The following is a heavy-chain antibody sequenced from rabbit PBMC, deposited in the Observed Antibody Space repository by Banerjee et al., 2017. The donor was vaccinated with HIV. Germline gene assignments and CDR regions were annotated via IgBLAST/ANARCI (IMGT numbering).Heavy chain of an antibody. J-gene: IGHJ4*01. CDR3: ARALYTYGTGSGTRYFKL. V-gene: IGHV1S7*01. Sequence: QLEESGGDLVKPEGSLTLSCKASGFTISSYWMSWVRQAPGKGLEWIGHISTGEGKRDYASWVNGRFTISSDNAQNTVDLQMNSLTAADTATYFCARALYTYGTGSGTRYFKLWGPGTLVTVS. CDR1: GFTISSYW. D-gene: IGHD7-1*01. CDR2: ISTGEGKR.